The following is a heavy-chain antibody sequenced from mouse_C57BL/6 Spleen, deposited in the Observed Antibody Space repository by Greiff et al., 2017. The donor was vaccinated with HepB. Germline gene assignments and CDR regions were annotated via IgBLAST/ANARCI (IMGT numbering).Heavy chain of an antibody. D-gene: IGHD1-1*01. V-gene: IGHV5-17*01. CDR2: ISSGSSTI. J-gene: IGHJ2*01. CDR3: AVHITAVVHYFDY. Sequence: EVKVVESGGGLVKPGGSLKLSCAASGFTFSDYGMHWVRQAPETGLEWVAYISSGSSTIYYADTVKGRFTIYRDNAKNTLFMQTANLRSEDTARYYCAVHITAVVHYFDYWGQGTTLTVSS. CDR1: GFTFSDYG.